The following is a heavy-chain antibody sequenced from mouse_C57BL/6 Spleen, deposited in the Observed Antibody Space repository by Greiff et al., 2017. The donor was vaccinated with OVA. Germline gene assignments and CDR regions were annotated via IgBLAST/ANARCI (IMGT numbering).Heavy chain of an antibody. CDR1: GFTFSDYG. CDR2: ISSGSSTI. J-gene: IGHJ1*03. D-gene: IGHD1-1*01. V-gene: IGHV5-17*01. CDR3: ARTDYYGRGYCDV. Sequence: EVNVVESGGGLVKPGGSLKLSCAASGFTFSDYGMHWVRQAPEKGLEWVAYISSGSSTIYYADTVKGRFTISRDNAKNTLFLQMTSLRSEDTAMYYCARTDYYGRGYCDVWGTGTTVTVSS.